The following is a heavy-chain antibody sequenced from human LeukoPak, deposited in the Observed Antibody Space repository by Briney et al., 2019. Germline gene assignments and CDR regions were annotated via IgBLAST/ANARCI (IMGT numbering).Heavy chain of an antibody. J-gene: IGHJ6*03. CDR3: ASNSGSYGYYYYYMDV. Sequence: GESLKISCKGSGYSFSSYWIGWVRQMPGKGLEWMGIIYPGDSDTRYSPSFQGQVTISADKSISTAYLQWSSLKASDTAMYCCASNSGSYGYYYYYMDVWGKGTTVTVSS. CDR1: GYSFSSYW. D-gene: IGHD1-26*01. V-gene: IGHV5-51*01. CDR2: IYPGDSDT.